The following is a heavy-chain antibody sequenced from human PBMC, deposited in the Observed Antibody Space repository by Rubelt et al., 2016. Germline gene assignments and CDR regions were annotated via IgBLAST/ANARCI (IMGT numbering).Heavy chain of an antibody. CDR1: GVFFDSHA. D-gene: IGHD1-26*01. V-gene: IGHV3-23*04. CDR3: ARKVGAELWFEGRIDS. CDR2: ISGAGDQT. Sequence: EVQLVESGGGLVKPGGSLRLSCAASGVFFDSHAMNWVRQAPGKGLEWVAVISGAGDQTYYADSVKGRFTISRDNSKNTLYLQMGSLSVDDTAVYFCARKVGAELWFEGRIDSWGQGTLVPVSS. J-gene: IGHJ5*01.